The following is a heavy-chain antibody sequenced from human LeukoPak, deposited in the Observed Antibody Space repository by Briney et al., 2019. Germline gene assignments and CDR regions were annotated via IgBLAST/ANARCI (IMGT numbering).Heavy chain of an antibody. CDR2: INHSGST. CDR3: ARHEEEDGYNAKTPDY. CDR1: GGSFSGYY. D-gene: IGHD5-24*01. Sequence: SETLSLTCAVYGGSFSGYYWSWIRQPPGKGLEWIGEINHSGSTNYNPSLKSRVTISVDTSKNQISLRLRSVTAADTAVYYCARHEEEDGYNAKTPDYWGQGTLVTVSS. V-gene: IGHV4-34*01. J-gene: IGHJ4*02.